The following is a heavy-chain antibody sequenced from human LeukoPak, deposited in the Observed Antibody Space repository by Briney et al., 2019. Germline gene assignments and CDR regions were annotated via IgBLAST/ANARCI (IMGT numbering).Heavy chain of an antibody. V-gene: IGHV4-38-2*02. CDR3: ARGGGNGGGWVGHYYYMDV. D-gene: IGHD4-23*01. CDR2: IYHSGST. J-gene: IGHJ6*03. Sequence: SETLSLTCTVSGYSISSGYYWTWIRQPPGKGLEWIGSIYHSGSTYNNPSLKSRVTISVDTSKNQLSLKLTSVTAADTAVYYCARGGGNGGGWVGHYYYMDVWGKGTTVTVSS. CDR1: GYSISSGYY.